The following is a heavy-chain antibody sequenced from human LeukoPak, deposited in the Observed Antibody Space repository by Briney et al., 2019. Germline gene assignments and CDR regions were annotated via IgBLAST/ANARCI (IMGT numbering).Heavy chain of an antibody. CDR1: GGSISSYY. D-gene: IGHD3-22*01. V-gene: IGHV4-39*01. CDR3: ARQIYYDRSGYFYFN. J-gene: IGHJ4*02. Sequence: SETLSLTCTVSGGSISSYYWGWIRQPPGKGLECIGIMSYSGSTYYNPSLKSRVTMSVDTSKNHFSLKLSSVTAADTAVYYCARQIYYDRSGYFYFNWGQGTLVTVSS. CDR2: MSYSGST.